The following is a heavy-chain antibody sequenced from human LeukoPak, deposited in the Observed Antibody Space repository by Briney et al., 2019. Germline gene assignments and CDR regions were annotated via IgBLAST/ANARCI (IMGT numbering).Heavy chain of an antibody. J-gene: IGHJ4*02. D-gene: IGHD3-10*01. CDR1: GYSLTTYW. CDR3: ARQAEYYGSGSSLPIDY. V-gene: IGHV5-51*01. Sequence: GESLKISCKTSGYSLTTYWIGWVRQMPGKGLEWMGIIYPDDSDTRYSPSFQGQVTISADKSISTAYLQWSSLKASDTAMYYCARQAEYYGSGSSLPIDYWGQGTLVTVSS. CDR2: IYPDDSDT.